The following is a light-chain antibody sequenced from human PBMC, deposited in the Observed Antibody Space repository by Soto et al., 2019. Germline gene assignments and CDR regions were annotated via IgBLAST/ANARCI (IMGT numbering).Light chain of an antibody. CDR3: AAWDDSLNGQVV. CDR2: SNN. J-gene: IGLJ2*01. V-gene: IGLV1-44*01. CDR1: SSNVGSNT. Sequence: QSVLTQPPSASGTPGQRVTISCSGSSSNVGSNTVNWYQQLPGTAPKPLIYSNNQRPSGVPDRFSGSKSGTSASLAISGLQSEDEADYYCAAWDDSLNGQVVFGGGTKSPS.